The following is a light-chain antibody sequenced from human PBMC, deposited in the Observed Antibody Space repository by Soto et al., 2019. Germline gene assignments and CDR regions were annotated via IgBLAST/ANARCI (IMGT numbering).Light chain of an antibody. V-gene: IGLV2-14*01. CDR1: NSDVGVYNY. CDR3: SSYSSSTTLVI. CDR2: DVS. Sequence: QSALTQPASVFGSPGQSITISCTGGNSDVGVYNYVSWYQQHPGKAPKLMIYDVSNRPSGVSTRFSASKSGNTASLTISGLQAEDEADYYCSSYSSSTTLVIFGGGTKLTVL. J-gene: IGLJ2*01.